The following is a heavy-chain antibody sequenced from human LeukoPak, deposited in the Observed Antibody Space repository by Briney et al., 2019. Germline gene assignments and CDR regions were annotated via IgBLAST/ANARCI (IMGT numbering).Heavy chain of an antibody. CDR3: AKGYCSTISCYRLDY. Sequence: HSGGSLRLSCAASGFTFSSYAMSWVRQAPGKGLEWVSGISGSGGSTYYADSVKGRFTISRDNSKNTLYLQMNSLRAEDTAVYYCAKGYCSTISCYRLDYWGQGTLVTVSS. CDR2: ISGSGGST. CDR1: GFTFSSYA. D-gene: IGHD2-2*01. V-gene: IGHV3-23*01. J-gene: IGHJ4*02.